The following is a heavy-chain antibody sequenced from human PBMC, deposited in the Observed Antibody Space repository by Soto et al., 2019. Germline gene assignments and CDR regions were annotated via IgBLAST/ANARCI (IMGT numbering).Heavy chain of an antibody. J-gene: IGHJ6*02. Sequence: AASVKVSCKASGYTFTSSAIHWVRQAPGQRLEWMGWINAGNDNTKYSQRFQGRVTITRDTSASTAYMELSGLISEDTAVYYCARGSFPADSNYHYGMDVWGQGTTVTVSS. D-gene: IGHD3-10*01. CDR2: INAGNDNT. CDR1: GYTFTSSA. V-gene: IGHV1-3*01. CDR3: ARGSFPADSNYHYGMDV.